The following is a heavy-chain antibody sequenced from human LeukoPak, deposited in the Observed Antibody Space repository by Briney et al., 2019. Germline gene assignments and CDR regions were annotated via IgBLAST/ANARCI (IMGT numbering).Heavy chain of an antibody. Sequence: GASVKVSCKASGYTFTSYYMHWVRQAPGQGLEWMGIINPSGGSTSYAQKFQGRVTITTDESTSTAYMELSSLRSEDTAVYYCARGEAAAGPPFFDYWGQGTLVTVSS. V-gene: IGHV1-46*01. CDR2: INPSGGST. J-gene: IGHJ4*02. CDR1: GYTFTSYY. D-gene: IGHD6-13*01. CDR3: ARGEAAAGPPFFDY.